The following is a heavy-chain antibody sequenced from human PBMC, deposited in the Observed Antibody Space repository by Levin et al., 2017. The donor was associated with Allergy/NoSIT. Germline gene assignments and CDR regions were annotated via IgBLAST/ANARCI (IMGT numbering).Heavy chain of an antibody. J-gene: IGHJ4*02. CDR1: GFTFSYYW. D-gene: IGHD6-19*01. CDR2: IKYDGSEK. Sequence: GGSLRLSCEASGFTFSYYWMTWVRQAPGKGLEWVANIKYDGSEKYYVDSVKGRFTVSRDNAKNSLYLQMNSLRAEDTAVYYCARDDPPGIAVTGSLDYWGQGTLVTVSS. V-gene: IGHV3-7*01. CDR3: ARDDPPGIAVTGSLDY.